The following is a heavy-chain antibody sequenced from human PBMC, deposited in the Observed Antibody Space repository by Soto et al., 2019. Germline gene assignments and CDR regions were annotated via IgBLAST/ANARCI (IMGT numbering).Heavy chain of an antibody. V-gene: IGHV3-64D*08. CDR3: VKDLHSSGWDDGFDY. J-gene: IGHJ4*02. D-gene: IGHD6-19*01. CDR1: GFTFSSYA. CDR2: ISSNGGST. Sequence: GGSLRLSCSASGFTFSSYAMHWVRQAPGKGLEYVSAISSNGGSTYYADSVKGRFTISRDNSKNTLYLQMSSLRAEDTAVYYCVKDLHSSGWDDGFDYWGQGTLVTVSS.